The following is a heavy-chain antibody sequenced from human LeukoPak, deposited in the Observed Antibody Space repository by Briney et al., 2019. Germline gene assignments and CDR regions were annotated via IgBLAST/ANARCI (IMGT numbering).Heavy chain of an antibody. CDR1: GFTVSSNY. Sequence: GGSLRLSCAASGFTVSSNYMSWVRQAPGKGLEWVSVIYSGGSTYYADSVKGRFTISRDNSKNTLYLQMNSLRTEDTAVYYCAKNENYYDSSGTAFDIWGQGTMVSVSS. D-gene: IGHD3-22*01. CDR2: IYSGGST. V-gene: IGHV3-66*01. J-gene: IGHJ3*02. CDR3: AKNENYYDSSGTAFDI.